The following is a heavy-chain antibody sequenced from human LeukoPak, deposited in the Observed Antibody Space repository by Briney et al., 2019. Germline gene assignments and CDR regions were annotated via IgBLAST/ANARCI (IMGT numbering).Heavy chain of an antibody. CDR3: ARDGPAYSSARGWFDP. CDR2: IYYSGST. V-gene: IGHV4-31*11. CDR1: GGSFSGYY. Sequence: PSETLSLTCAVYGGSFSGYYWSWIRQHPGKGLEWIGYIYYSGSTYYNPSLKSRVTISVDTSKNQFSLKLSSVTAADTAVYYCARDGPAYSSARGWFDPWGQGTLVTVSS. J-gene: IGHJ5*02. D-gene: IGHD6-25*01.